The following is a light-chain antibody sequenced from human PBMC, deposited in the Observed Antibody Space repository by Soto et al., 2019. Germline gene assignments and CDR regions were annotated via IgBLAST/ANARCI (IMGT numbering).Light chain of an antibody. CDR1: SSDVGGYNY. J-gene: IGLJ1*01. V-gene: IGLV2-14*01. CDR3: SSYTSSSTLEV. CDR2: EVS. Sequence: QSVLTQPASVSGSPGQSITISCTGTSSDVGGYNYVSWYQQHPGKAPKLMIYEVSNRPSGVSNRFSGSKSGNTASLTISGLQAEDEADYYCSSYTSSSTLEVVGTGNKVTVL.